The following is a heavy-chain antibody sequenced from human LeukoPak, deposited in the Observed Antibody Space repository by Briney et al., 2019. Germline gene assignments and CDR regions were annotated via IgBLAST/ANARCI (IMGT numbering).Heavy chain of an antibody. V-gene: IGHV3-48*01. CDR2: ISGSSSTI. Sequence: GGSLRLSCAASGFTFSSYSMNWVRQAPGKGLEWVSYISGSSSTIYYADSVKGRFTISRDNAKNSLYLQMNSLRVEDTAVYYCARGGYYFDYWGQGTLVTVSS. CDR1: GFTFSSYS. D-gene: IGHD2-15*01. CDR3: ARGGYYFDY. J-gene: IGHJ4*02.